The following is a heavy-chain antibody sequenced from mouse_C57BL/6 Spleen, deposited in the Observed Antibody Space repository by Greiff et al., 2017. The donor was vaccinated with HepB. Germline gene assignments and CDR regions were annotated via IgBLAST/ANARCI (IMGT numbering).Heavy chain of an antibody. Sequence: VQGVESGPGLVAPSQSLSITCTVSGFSLTSYGLDWVRQSPGKGLEWLGVIWGVGSTNYNSALKSRLSISKDNSKSQVFLKMNSLQTDDTAMYYCASDYSGGFAYWGQGTLVTVSA. CDR2: IWGVGST. CDR3: ASDYSGGFAY. J-gene: IGHJ3*01. D-gene: IGHD1-3*01. V-gene: IGHV2-6*01. CDR1: GFSLTSYG.